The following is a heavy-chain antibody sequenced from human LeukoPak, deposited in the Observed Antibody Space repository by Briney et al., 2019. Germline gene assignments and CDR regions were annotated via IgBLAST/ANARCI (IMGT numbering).Heavy chain of an antibody. D-gene: IGHD6-6*01. CDR3: ARDRGAARYFDY. CDR1: GFTFSDYY. Sequence: GGSLRLSCAASGFTFSDYYMSWIRQAPGKGLEWVSYISSSGSTIYYADSVKGRFTVSRDNSKNTLYLQMNSLRAEDTAVYYCARDRGAARYFDYWGQGTLVTVSS. CDR2: ISSSGSTI. V-gene: IGHV3-11*04. J-gene: IGHJ4*02.